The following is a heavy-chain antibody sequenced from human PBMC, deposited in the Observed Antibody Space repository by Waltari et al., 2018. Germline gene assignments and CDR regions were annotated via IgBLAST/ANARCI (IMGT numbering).Heavy chain of an antibody. V-gene: IGHV1-69*13. CDR3: ARDVQQWLVRGWFDP. J-gene: IGHJ5*02. Sequence: QVPLVQSGAEVKKPGPPVKVSCKDSGGPFSSHAISWVRQAPGQGLEWMGGISPIFGTANYAQKFQGRVTITADESTSTAYMELSSLRSEDTAVYYCARDVQQWLVRGWFDPWGQGTLVTVSS. D-gene: IGHD6-19*01. CDR2: ISPIFGTA. CDR1: GGPFSSHA.